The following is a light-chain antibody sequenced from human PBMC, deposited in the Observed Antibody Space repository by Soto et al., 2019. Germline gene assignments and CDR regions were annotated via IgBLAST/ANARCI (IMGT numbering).Light chain of an antibody. V-gene: IGLV2-14*01. J-gene: IGLJ3*02. CDR1: SNDLGGYNY. Sequence: QSALTQPASVSGSPGQSITISCTGTSNDLGGYNYVSWYQQYPGKAPKLLIFEVSNRPSGASTRFSGSKSGNTASLTISGLQAEDEADYYCSSYTTSSTLVFGGGTKVTVL. CDR2: EVS. CDR3: SSYTTSSTLV.